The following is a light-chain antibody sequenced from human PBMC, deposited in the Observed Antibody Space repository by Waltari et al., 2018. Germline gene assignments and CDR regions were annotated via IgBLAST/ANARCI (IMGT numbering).Light chain of an antibody. CDR3: QQYNNWPLT. CDR1: QSVSTK. V-gene: IGKV3-15*01. Sequence: EIVMTQSPANLSVSPGESATLSCRASQSVSTKLAWYQQKPGQAPRLLLSDASSRATVIPPRFSGSGSGTDFTLTISSLQSEDFAVYYCQQYNNWPLTFGGGTKVEIK. CDR2: DAS. J-gene: IGKJ4*01.